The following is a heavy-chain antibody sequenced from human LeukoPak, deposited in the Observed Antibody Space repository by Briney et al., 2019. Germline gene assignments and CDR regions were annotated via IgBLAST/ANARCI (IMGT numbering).Heavy chain of an antibody. J-gene: IGHJ5*02. D-gene: IGHD1-26*01. Sequence: SETLSLTCTVSGGSISSSGYYWGWIRQPPGKGLEWIASIYYSGSTYYNPSLKSRVTISVDTSKNLLSLKLSSLTAADTAVYYCARHEYSGSYYGLSWFDPWGQGTLVTVSS. CDR1: GGSISSSGYY. CDR2: IYYSGST. V-gene: IGHV4-39*01. CDR3: ARHEYSGSYYGLSWFDP.